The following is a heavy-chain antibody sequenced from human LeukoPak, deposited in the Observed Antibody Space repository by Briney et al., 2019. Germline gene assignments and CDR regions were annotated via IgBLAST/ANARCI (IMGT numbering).Heavy chain of an antibody. J-gene: IGHJ5*02. V-gene: IGHV3-23*01. CDR3: AKGPSWFDP. Sequence: GGSLRLSCAASGFTFSSYVMCWVRQAPGKGLEWVAGVSGSATKTYYADSVKGRFTISRDKSKTTLYLQMNNLRAEDTAVYYCAKGPSWFDPWGQGTLVTVSS. CDR2: VSGSATKT. CDR1: GFTFSSYV.